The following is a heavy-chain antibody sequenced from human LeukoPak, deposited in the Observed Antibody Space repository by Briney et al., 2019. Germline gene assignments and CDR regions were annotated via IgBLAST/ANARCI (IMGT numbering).Heavy chain of an antibody. D-gene: IGHD3-10*01. CDR2: IYYSGST. J-gene: IGHJ6*01. V-gene: IGHV4-59*01. CDR1: GGSISSYY. CDR3: ARYYGSGSYDLPYYYYGMDV. Sequence: PSETLSLTCTVSGGSISSYYWSWIRQPPGKGLEWIGYIYYSGSTNYNPSLKSRVTISVDTSKNQFSLKLSSVTAADTAAYYCARYYGSGSYDLPYYYYGMDVWGQGTTVTVSS.